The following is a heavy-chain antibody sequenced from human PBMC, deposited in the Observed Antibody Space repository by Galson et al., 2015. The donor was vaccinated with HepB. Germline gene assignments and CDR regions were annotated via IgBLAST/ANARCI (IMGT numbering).Heavy chain of an antibody. J-gene: IGHJ4*02. V-gene: IGHV3-53*01. CDR3: ARGRMTEGYKGGALYSYGPPPGY. Sequence: LRLSCAASEFTVSTNYMSWVRLAPGKGLEWVSVIYSTGPTYYADSVKGRFTISRDNSKNTLYLQMNSLRPEDTAVYYCARGRMTEGYKGGALYSYGPPPGYWGQGTLVTVSS. CDR1: EFTVSTNY. CDR2: IYSTGPT. D-gene: IGHD5-18*01.